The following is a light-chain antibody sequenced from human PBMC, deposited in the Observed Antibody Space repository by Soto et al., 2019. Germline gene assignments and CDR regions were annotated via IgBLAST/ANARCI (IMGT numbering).Light chain of an antibody. CDR2: AAS. J-gene: IGKJ4*01. CDR1: QSVLYSSNNKNY. CDR3: LQDYNYPLT. Sequence: DSVMTQSPDSLAVSLGERTTINCKSSQSVLYSSNNKNYLAWYQQKPGQPPKLLIYAASSLQSGVPSRFSGSGSGTDFTLTISSLQPEDFATYYCLQDYNYPLTFGGGTKVDI. V-gene: IGKV4-1*01.